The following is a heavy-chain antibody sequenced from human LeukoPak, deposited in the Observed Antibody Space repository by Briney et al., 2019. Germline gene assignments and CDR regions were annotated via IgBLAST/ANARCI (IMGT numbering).Heavy chain of an antibody. CDR2: IDGSGSS. CDR3: ASSPLSSSGWYRADY. Sequence: SETLSLTCTVSGGSIRLYYWNWIRQPAGKGLEWIGRIDGSGSSTYSPSLGSRVTMSVDSSKSQISLNLISVTAADTAMYYCASSPLSSSGWYRADYWGQGTLVTVSS. D-gene: IGHD6-19*01. V-gene: IGHV4-4*07. J-gene: IGHJ4*02. CDR1: GGSIRLYY.